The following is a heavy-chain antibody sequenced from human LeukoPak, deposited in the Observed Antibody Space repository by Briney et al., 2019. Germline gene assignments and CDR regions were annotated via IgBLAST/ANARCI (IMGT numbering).Heavy chain of an antibody. CDR2: IYTSGST. V-gene: IGHV4-4*07. Sequence: PSETLSLTCTVSGGSISSCYWSWIRQPAGKGLEWIGRIYTSGSTNYNPSLKSRVTMSVDTSKNQFSLKLSSVTAADTAAYYCASTPLRYFDWSAFDYWGQGTLVTVSS. D-gene: IGHD3-9*01. CDR3: ASTPLRYFDWSAFDY. CDR1: GGSISSCY. J-gene: IGHJ4*02.